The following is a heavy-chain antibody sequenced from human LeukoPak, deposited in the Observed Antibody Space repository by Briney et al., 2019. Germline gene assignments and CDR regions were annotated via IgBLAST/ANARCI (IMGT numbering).Heavy chain of an antibody. CDR1: GFTFSSYA. J-gene: IGHJ4*02. Sequence: GRSLRLSCAASGFTFSSYAMSWVRQAPGKGLEWVSAISGSGGSTYYADSVKGRFTISRDNSKNTLYLQMNSLRAEDTAVYYCARGSIRAFDYWGQGTLVTVSS. CDR2: ISGSGGST. CDR3: ARGSIRAFDY. V-gene: IGHV3-23*01.